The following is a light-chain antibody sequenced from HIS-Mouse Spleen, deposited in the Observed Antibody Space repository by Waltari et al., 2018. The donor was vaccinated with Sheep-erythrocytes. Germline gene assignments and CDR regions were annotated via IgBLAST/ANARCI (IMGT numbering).Light chain of an antibody. CDR2: DVS. CDR1: SSDVGGYNY. J-gene: IGLJ1*01. V-gene: IGLV2-11*01. CDR3: CSYAGSYNHV. Sequence: QSALTQPRSVSGSPGQSVTISCTGTSSDVGGYNYVSWYQQHPGKAPKLMIYDVSKRPSGVPDRFSGSKSDNTASPTISGLQAEDEADYYCCSYAGSYNHVFATGTKVTVL.